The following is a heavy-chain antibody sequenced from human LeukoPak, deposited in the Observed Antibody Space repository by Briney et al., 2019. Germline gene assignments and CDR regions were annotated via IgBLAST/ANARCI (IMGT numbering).Heavy chain of an antibody. CDR2: IIPIFGTA. CDR3: ATAYGYCSSTSCSTQWFDP. J-gene: IGHJ5*02. CDR1: GGTFSSYA. D-gene: IGHD2-2*01. Sequence: VASVKVSCKASGGTFSSYAISWVRQAPGQGLEWMGRIIPIFGTANYAQKFQGRVTITTDESTSTAYMELSSLRSEDTAVYYCATAYGYCSSTSCSTQWFDPWGQGTLVTVSS. V-gene: IGHV1-69*05.